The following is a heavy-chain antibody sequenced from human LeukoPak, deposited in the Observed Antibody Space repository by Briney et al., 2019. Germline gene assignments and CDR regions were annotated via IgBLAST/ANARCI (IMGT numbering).Heavy chain of an antibody. V-gene: IGHV1-8*01. CDR3: AKPPHYCTNGVCPHYYNYGMDV. Sequence: GASVKVSCKASGYTFTSYDINWVRQATGQGLERMGWMDPNSGNTAYAQKFQGRVTMTRNTSISTAYMELSSLRSEDTAVYYCAKPPHYCTNGVCPHYYNYGMDVWGQGTTVTVSS. CDR1: GYTFTSYD. CDR2: MDPNSGNT. D-gene: IGHD2-8*01. J-gene: IGHJ6*02.